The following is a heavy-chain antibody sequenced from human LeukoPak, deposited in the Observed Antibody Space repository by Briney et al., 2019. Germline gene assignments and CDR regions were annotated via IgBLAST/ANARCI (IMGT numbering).Heavy chain of an antibody. CDR3: ARDGRGGVVVYYYGIDV. CDR1: VYTFTIYG. CDR2: ISAYNGKT. Sequence: GASVTVSFTASVYTFTIYGISWVGQAPGQGREGMGWISAYNGKTNNAQKLQGRGTMTTDTTTSTDYMERRRLRSDDTAVYYCARDGRGGVVVYYYGIDVWGQGTTVTVSS. J-gene: IGHJ6*02. D-gene: IGHD2-15*01. V-gene: IGHV1-18*01.